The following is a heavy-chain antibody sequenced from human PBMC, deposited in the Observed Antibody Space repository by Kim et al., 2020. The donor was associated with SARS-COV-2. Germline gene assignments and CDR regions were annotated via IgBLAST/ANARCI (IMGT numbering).Heavy chain of an antibody. CDR2: IYYSGST. CDR1: GGSISSISYY. D-gene: IGHD2-21*01. Sequence: SETLSLTCTVSGGSISSISYYWGWIRQPPGKGLEWIGSIYYSGSTYYNPSLKSRVTISVDTSKNQFSLKLSSVTAADTAVYYCARPQSRDSVVVLRGGNWFDTWGQGTLVTVSS. V-gene: IGHV4-39*01. J-gene: IGHJ5*02. CDR3: ARPQSRDSVVVLRGGNWFDT.